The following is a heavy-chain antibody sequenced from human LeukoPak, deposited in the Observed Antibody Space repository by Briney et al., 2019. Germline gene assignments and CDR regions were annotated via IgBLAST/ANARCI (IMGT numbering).Heavy chain of an antibody. CDR3: AKVGSSIDFDY. J-gene: IGHJ4*02. CDR1: GFTFSSYS. Sequence: PGGSLRLSCAASGFTFSSYSMNWVRQAPGKGLEWVASINQDGSEKYYVDSVKGRFTISRDNAKNSLSLQMNSLGAEDTAVYYCAKVGSSIDFDYWGQGTLVTVSS. D-gene: IGHD2-2*01. CDR2: INQDGSEK. V-gene: IGHV3-7*01.